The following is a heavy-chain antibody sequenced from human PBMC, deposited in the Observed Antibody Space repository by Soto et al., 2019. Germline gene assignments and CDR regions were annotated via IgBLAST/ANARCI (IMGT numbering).Heavy chain of an antibody. V-gene: IGHV1-69*01. CDR1: GGTFSSYA. J-gene: IGHJ4*02. Sequence: QVQLVQSGAEVKKPGSSVKVSCKASGGTFSSYAISWVRQAPGQGLEWMGGIIPIFGTANYAQKFQGRVTITADESMSTAYMELSSLRSEDTAVYYCARGGQQLVQWSHDGNVGGSFDYWGQGTLVTVSS. D-gene: IGHD6-6*01. CDR3: ARGGQQLVQWSHDGNVGGSFDY. CDR2: IIPIFGTA.